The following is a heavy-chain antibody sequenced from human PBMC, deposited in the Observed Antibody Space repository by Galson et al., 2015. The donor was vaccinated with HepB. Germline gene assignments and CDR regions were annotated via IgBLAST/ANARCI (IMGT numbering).Heavy chain of an antibody. CDR2: IRSKAYGGTT. CDR1: GFTFGDYA. V-gene: IGHV3-49*04. Sequence: SLRLSCATSGFTFGDYAMTWVRQAPGKGLEWVGLIRSKAYGGTTECAASVKGRFTISRDDSRRIAYLLMNSLKIEDTAVYYCTGYYASGSYYNEAFDIWGQGTMVTVSS. D-gene: IGHD3-10*01. J-gene: IGHJ3*02. CDR3: TGYYASGSYYNEAFDI.